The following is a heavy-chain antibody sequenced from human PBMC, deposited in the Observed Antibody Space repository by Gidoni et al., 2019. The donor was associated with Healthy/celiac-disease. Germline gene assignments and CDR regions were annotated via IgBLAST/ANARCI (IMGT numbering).Heavy chain of an antibody. J-gene: IGHJ3*02. D-gene: IGHD3-22*01. CDR2: INSDGSST. CDR3: ARVSPGYYDSSGYTGGAFDI. V-gene: IGHV3-74*01. CDR1: GFTFSSYW. Sequence: EVQLVESGGGLVQPGGSLRLSCAASGFTFSSYWMHWVRQAPGTGLVWVSRINSDGSSTSYADSVKGRFTISRDNAKNTLYLQMNSLRAEDTAVYYCARVSPGYYDSSGYTGGAFDIWGQGTMVTVSS.